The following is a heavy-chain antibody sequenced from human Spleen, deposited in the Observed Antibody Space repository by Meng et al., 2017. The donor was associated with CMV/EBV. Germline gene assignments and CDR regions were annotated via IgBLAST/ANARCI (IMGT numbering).Heavy chain of an antibody. Sequence: GKQQESGPGLVKPSQPLSLPCPGSGGSISSGSYYWSWIRQPAGKGLEWIGRIYTSGSTNYNPSLKSRVTMSVDTSKNQFSLKLSSVTAADTAVYYCARVYDSSGYYPNWFDPWGQGTLVTVSS. J-gene: IGHJ5*02. CDR2: IYTSGST. D-gene: IGHD3-22*01. CDR3: ARVYDSSGYYPNWFDP. CDR1: GGSISSGSYY. V-gene: IGHV4-61*02.